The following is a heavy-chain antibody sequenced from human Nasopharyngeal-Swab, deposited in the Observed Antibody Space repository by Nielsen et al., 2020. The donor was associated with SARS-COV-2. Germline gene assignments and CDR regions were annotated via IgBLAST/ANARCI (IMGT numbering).Heavy chain of an antibody. J-gene: IGHJ6*02. CDR2: ISGSGGST. V-gene: IGHV3-23*01. CDR3: TRGGFSHSMDV. Sequence: WIRQPPGKGLEWVSVISGSGGSTYYADSVQGRFTISRDNAKNTLSLQMNSLRDEDSAIYYCTRGGFSHSMDVWGQGTTVTVSS. D-gene: IGHD3-10*01.